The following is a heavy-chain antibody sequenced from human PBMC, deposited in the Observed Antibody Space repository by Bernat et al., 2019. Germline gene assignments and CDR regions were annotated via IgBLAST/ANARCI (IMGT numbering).Heavy chain of an antibody. CDR3: ARETRYGMDV. CDR2: ISYDGSNK. V-gene: IGHV3-30-3*01. Sequence: QVQLVESGGGVVQPGRSLRLSCAASGFTFSSYAMHWVRRAPGKGLEWVAVISYDGSNKYYADSVKGRFTISRDNSKNTLYLQMNSLRAEDTAVYYCARETRYGMDVWGQGTTVTVSS. J-gene: IGHJ6*02. CDR1: GFTFSSYA.